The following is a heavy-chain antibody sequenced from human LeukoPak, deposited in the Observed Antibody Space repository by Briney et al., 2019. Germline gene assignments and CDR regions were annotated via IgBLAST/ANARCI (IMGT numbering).Heavy chain of an antibody. D-gene: IGHD1-26*01. J-gene: IGHJ4*02. CDR3: AKDLGRFGVGATLDY. Sequence: PGGSLRLSCAASGFTFSSYSMNWVREAPGKGLEWVSSISSSSSYIYYADSVKGRFTISRDNAKNSLYLQMNSLRAEDTAVYYCAKDLGRFGVGATLDYWGQGTLVTVSS. V-gene: IGHV3-21*04. CDR2: ISSSSSYI. CDR1: GFTFSSYS.